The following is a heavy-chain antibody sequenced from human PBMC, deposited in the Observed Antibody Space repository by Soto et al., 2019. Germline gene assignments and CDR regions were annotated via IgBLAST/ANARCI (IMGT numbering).Heavy chain of an antibody. J-gene: IGHJ4*02. CDR2: IYYSGST. V-gene: IGHV4-59*08. CDR3: ARRYGVYFDY. Sequence: SETLSLTCTVSGGSISSSYYWSWIRQPPGKGLEWIGYIYYSGSTNYNPSLKSRVTISVDTSKNQFSLKLSSVTAADTAVYYCARRYGVYFDYWGQGTLVTVSS. D-gene: IGHD4-17*01. CDR1: GGSISSSYY.